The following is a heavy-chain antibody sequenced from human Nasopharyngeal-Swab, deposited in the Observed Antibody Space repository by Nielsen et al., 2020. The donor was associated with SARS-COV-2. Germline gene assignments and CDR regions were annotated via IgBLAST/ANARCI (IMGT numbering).Heavy chain of an antibody. D-gene: IGHD3-22*01. J-gene: IGHJ4*02. CDR3: ARDRVDDYYDSSGQVYYFDY. CDR2: IYTSGST. V-gene: IGHV4-4*07. CDR1: GGSISSYY. Sequence: GSLRLSCTVSGGSISSYYWSWIRQPAGKGLEWIGRIYTSGSTNYNPSLKSRVTMSVDTSKNQFSLKLSSVTAADTAVYYCARDRVDDYYDSSGQVYYFDYWGQGTLVTASS.